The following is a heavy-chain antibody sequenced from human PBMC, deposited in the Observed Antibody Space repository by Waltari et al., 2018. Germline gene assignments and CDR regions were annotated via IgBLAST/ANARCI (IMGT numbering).Heavy chain of an antibody. CDR1: GGSFSGYY. D-gene: IGHD3-16*02. J-gene: IGHJ4*02. CDR2: INHSGST. V-gene: IGHV4-34*01. Sequence: QVQLQQWGAGLLKPSETLSLTCAVYGGSFSGYYWSWIRQPPGKGLEWIGEINHSGSTNYNPSLKSRVTISVDTSKNQFSLKLSSATAADTAVYYCARGYDYVWGSYRYRKAFDYWGQGTLVTVSS. CDR3: ARGYDYVWGSYRYRKAFDY.